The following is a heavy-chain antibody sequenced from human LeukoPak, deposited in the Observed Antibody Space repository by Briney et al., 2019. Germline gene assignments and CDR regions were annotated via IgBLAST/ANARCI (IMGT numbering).Heavy chain of an antibody. CDR3: ARVSKTGYSSSWYFYYYYGMDV. V-gene: IGHV3-30-3*01. CDR1: GFTFSSYA. J-gene: IGHJ6*02. D-gene: IGHD6-13*01. CDR2: ISYDGSNK. Sequence: PGGSLRLSCAASGFTFSSYAMHWVRQAPGKGLEWVAVISYDGSNKYYADSVKGRFTISRDNSKNTLYLQMNSLRAEDTAVYYCARVSKTGYSSSWYFYYYYGMDVWGQGTTVTVSS.